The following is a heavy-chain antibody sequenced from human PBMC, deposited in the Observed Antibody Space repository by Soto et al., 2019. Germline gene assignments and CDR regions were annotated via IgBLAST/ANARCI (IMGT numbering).Heavy chain of an antibody. D-gene: IGHD4-4*01. CDR2: IYYSGST. CDR1: GGSISSSSYY. Sequence: PSETLSLTCTVSGGSISSSSYYWGWIRQPPGKGLEWIGSIYYSGSTYYNPSLKSRVTISVDTSKNQFSLKLSSVTAADTAVYYCAGRTVTTPNWLDPWRQGALVTVSS. CDR3: AGRTVTTPNWLDP. J-gene: IGHJ5*02. V-gene: IGHV4-39*01.